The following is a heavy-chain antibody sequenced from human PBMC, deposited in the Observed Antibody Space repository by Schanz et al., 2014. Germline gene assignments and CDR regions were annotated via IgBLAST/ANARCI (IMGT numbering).Heavy chain of an antibody. CDR1: GFTFSSNA. Sequence: EQLVESGGGLVQPGGSLRLSCEVSGFTFSSNAMHWVRQVPGKGLEWVAVVCYDGSKKYYADSVKGRFTTSRDNSKNTMYLQMNSLRAEDTAVYYCAREEGYGYGPGAFDIWGQGTRVTVSS. J-gene: IGHJ3*02. D-gene: IGHD5-18*01. V-gene: IGHV3-33*08. CDR3: AREEGYGYGPGAFDI. CDR2: VCYDGSKK.